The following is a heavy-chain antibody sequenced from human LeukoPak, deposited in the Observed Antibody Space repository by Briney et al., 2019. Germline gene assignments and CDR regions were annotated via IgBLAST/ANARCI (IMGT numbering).Heavy chain of an antibody. J-gene: IGHJ3*02. CDR1: GGSFSTYY. CDR2: IYTSGTT. D-gene: IGHD3-22*01. CDR3: ARDRGGSSGYDDAFDI. V-gene: IGHV4-4*07. Sequence: SETLSLTCTVSGGSFSTYYWSWIRQPAGKGLEWIGHIYTSGTTNYNPSLKSRVTMSIDTSKNQFSLKLSSVTAADTAVYYCARDRGGSSGYDDAFDIWGQGTMVTVSS.